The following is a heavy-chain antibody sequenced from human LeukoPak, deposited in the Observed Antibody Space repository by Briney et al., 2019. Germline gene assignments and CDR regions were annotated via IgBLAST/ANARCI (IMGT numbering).Heavy chain of an antibody. CDR1: GGSISGSSYS. CDR3: ARDRVFEGAIGDY. J-gene: IGHJ4*02. CDR2: IDYSGTT. Sequence: SETLSLTCSVSGGSISGSSYSWGWIRQPPRKGLEWIGNIDYSGTTHYNPSLKSRVTISIDTSKKQFSPTLSSVTAADTAVYYCARDRVFEGAIGDYWGPGILVTVSS. D-gene: IGHD3-3*01. V-gene: IGHV4-39*07.